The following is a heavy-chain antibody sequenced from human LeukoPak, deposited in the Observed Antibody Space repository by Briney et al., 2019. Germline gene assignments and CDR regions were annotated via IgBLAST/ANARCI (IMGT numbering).Heavy chain of an antibody. J-gene: IGHJ4*02. Sequence: GGSLRLSCAASGFSLSTYEGTWVRQAPGKGLEWVSSISSGGATIYYADSVKGRFTISRDNANNSLYLQMNSLRAEDTAVYYCARSYNDFDYWGKGNLVTVSS. CDR1: GFSLSTYE. V-gene: IGHV3-48*03. CDR3: ARSYNDFDY. D-gene: IGHD1-14*01. CDR2: ISSGGATI.